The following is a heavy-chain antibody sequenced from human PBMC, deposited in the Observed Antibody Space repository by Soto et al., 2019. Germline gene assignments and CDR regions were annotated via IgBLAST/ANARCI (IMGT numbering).Heavy chain of an antibody. CDR2: ISGSGGST. J-gene: IGHJ3*02. CDR3: AKDKYSSSINRVDAFDI. D-gene: IGHD6-13*01. V-gene: IGHV3-23*01. CDR1: GFTFSSYA. Sequence: PGGSLRLSCAASGFTFSSYAMSWVRQAPGKGLEWVSAISGSGGSTYYADSVKGRFTISRDNSKNTLYLQMNSLRAEDTAVYYCAKDKYSSSINRVDAFDIWGQGTRVTVAS.